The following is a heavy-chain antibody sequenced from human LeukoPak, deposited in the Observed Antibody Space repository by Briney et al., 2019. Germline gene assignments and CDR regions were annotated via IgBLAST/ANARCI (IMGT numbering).Heavy chain of an antibody. CDR2: IYYSGST. J-gene: IGHJ5*02. Sequence: SETLSLTCTVSGGSISSSGYYWGWIRQPPGKGLEWIAIIYYSGSTYYNPSLKSRVTISVDTSKNHLSLKLSSPTDADTAVYYCARHEYSGSYYGLSWFDPWGQGTLVTVSS. CDR1: GGSISSSGYY. CDR3: ARHEYSGSYYGLSWFDP. D-gene: IGHD1-26*01. V-gene: IGHV4-39*01.